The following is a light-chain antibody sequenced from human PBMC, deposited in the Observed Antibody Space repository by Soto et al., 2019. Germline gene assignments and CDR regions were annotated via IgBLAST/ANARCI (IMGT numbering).Light chain of an antibody. CDR1: QSVSRY. CDR2: DAS. V-gene: IGKV3-11*01. CDR3: QHRNIWPFT. Sequence: EIVLTQSPATLSLSLGERATLSCRASQSVSRYLAWYQLKPGQAPRLLIYDASNRATGIPARFSGSGSGTDFTLIISSLEPEDFAVYYCQHRNIWPFTFGQGTNLEIK. J-gene: IGKJ2*01.